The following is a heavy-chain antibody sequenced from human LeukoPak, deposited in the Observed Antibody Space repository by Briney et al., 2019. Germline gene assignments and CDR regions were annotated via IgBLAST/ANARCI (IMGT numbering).Heavy chain of an antibody. CDR1: GGSISSSSYY. J-gene: IGHJ5*02. CDR3: ARHLLWFGELFSFDP. Sequence: SETLSLTCTVSGGSISSSSYYWGWIRQPPGRGLEWIGSIYYSGSTYYNPSLKSRVTLSVDTSKNQFSLKLSSVTAADTAVYYCARHLLWFGELFSFDPWGQGTLVTVSS. V-gene: IGHV4-39*01. D-gene: IGHD3-10*01. CDR2: IYYSGST.